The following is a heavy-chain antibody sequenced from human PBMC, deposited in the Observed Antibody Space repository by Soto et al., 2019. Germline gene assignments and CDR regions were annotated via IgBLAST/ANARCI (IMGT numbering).Heavy chain of an antibody. Sequence: SETLSLTCTVSGGSISSGGYYWSWIRQHPGKGLEWIGYIYYSGSTYYNPSLKSRVTISVDTSKNQFSLKLSSVTAADTAVYYCARVASLGYCSSTSCPKYFQHWARAPWSPSPQ. CDR1: GGSISSGGYY. V-gene: IGHV4-31*03. J-gene: IGHJ1*01. CDR2: IYYSGST. D-gene: IGHD2-2*01. CDR3: ARVASLGYCSSTSCPKYFQH.